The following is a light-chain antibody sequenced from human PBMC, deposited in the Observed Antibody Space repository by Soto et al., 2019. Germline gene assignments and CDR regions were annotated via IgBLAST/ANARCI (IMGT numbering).Light chain of an antibody. CDR1: QSVHNY. CDR2: GAS. J-gene: IGKJ5*01. CDR3: QQSSNWPPIN. V-gene: IGKV3-11*01. Sequence: EIVLAQSPATISSSPLARAALSCKSSQSVHNYLAWYQQKPGQAPRLLIYGASTRAAGIPARFSGSGSGTDFTLTITSLEPEDFAVYYCQQSSNWPPINCGKGPRREIK.